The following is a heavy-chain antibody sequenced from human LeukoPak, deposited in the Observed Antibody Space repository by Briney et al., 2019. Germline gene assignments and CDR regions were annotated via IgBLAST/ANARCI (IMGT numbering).Heavy chain of an antibody. V-gene: IGHV1-46*01. J-gene: IGHJ3*02. CDR2: INPSGGST. CDR1: GYTFTSYY. CDR3: ARGTLALGFGELLLDI. Sequence: ASVKVSCKASGYTFTSYYMHWVRQAPGQGLEWTGIINPSGGSTSYAQKFQGRVTMTRDTSTSTVYMELSSLRSEDTAVYYCARGTLALGFGELLLDIWGQGTMVTVSS. D-gene: IGHD3-10*01.